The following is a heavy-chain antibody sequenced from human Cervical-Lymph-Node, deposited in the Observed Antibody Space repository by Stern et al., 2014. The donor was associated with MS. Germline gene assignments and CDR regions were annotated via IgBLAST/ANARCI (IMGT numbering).Heavy chain of an antibody. CDR2: ISYDGSSK. CDR1: GFIFSNYA. D-gene: IGHD6-6*01. V-gene: IGHV3-30*04. J-gene: IGHJ4*02. CDR3: ASDYSTSSGRGDY. Sequence: VQLVESGGGVVQPGRSLRLSCAASGFIFSNYAMYWVRQAPGKGLEWLLIISYDGSSKYYADSVKGRFTISRDNSRDTLYLQMNSLRTEDTAIYYCASDYSTSSGRGDYWGQGTLVTVSS.